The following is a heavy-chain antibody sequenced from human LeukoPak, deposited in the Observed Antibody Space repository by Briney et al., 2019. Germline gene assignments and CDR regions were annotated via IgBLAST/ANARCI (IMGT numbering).Heavy chain of an antibody. D-gene: IGHD3-10*01. CDR3: ASRSQTSGSYYRRSDYFDY. V-gene: IGHV4-39*07. CDR1: GGSISSISYY. CDR2: MYHNGST. Sequence: SETLSLTCTVSGGSISSISYYWGWIRQPPGKGLEWIGSMYHNGSTYYNPSLKSRVTISVDTSKNQFSLKLSSVTAAGTAVYYCASRSQTSGSYYRRSDYFDYWGQGTLVTVSS. J-gene: IGHJ4*02.